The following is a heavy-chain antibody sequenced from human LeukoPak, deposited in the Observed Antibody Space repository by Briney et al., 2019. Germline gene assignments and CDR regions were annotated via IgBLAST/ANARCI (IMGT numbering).Heavy chain of an antibody. D-gene: IGHD6-19*01. J-gene: IGHJ4*02. CDR1: GGSISSSSYY. CDR2: IYYSGST. Sequence: PSETLSLTRTVSGGSISSSSYYWGWIRQPPGKGLEWIGSIYYSGSTYYDPSLKSRVTISVDTSKNQFSLKLSSVTAADTAVYYCARLDLVAGNDYWGQGTLVTVSS. CDR3: ARLDLVAGNDY. V-gene: IGHV4-39*01.